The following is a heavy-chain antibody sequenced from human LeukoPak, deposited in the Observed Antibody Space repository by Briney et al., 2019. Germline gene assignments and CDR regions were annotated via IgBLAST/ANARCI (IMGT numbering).Heavy chain of an antibody. CDR1: GGSINSRIYY. V-gene: IGHV4-39*06. CDR3: ARDRRDTSMVWDY. CDR2: IYYSGST. D-gene: IGHD5-18*01. Sequence: SETLSLTCTVSGGSINSRIYYWGWIRQPPGKGLEWIGSIYYSGSTYYNPSLKSRVTISVDTSKNQFPLKLSSVTAADTAVYYCARDRRDTSMVWDYWGQGTLVTVSS. J-gene: IGHJ4*02.